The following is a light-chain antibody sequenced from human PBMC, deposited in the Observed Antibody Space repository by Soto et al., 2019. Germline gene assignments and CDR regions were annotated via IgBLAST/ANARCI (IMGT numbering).Light chain of an antibody. J-gene: IGKJ1*01. CDR2: GAS. CDR3: QQYGSSPPQT. V-gene: IGKV3-20*01. CDR1: QSVSSSY. Sequence: EIVLTQSPGTLSLSPGERATLSCRASQSVSSSYLAWYQQKPGQAPRLLIYGASSRATGIPDRFSGSGSGTDFTLTISSLETEDFAVYYCQQYGSSPPQTFGQGTKVEIK.